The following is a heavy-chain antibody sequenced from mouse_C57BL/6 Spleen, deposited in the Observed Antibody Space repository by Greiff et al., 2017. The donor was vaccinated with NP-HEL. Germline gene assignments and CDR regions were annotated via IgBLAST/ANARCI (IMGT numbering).Heavy chain of an antibody. CDR3: ARSHYDYLDY. D-gene: IGHD2-4*01. V-gene: IGHV1-42*01. CDR1: GYSFTGYY. CDR2: INPSTGGT. J-gene: IGHJ2*01. Sequence: EVQLQESGPELVKPGASVKISCKASGYSFTGYYMNWVKQSPEKSLEWIGEINPSTGGTTYNQKFKAKATLTVDKSSSTAYMQLKSLTSEDSAVYYCARSHYDYLDYWGQGTTLTVSS.